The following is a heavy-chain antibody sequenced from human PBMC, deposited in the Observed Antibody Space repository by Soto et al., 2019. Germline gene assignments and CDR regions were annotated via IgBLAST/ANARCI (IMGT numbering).Heavy chain of an antibody. CDR1: DDSINSDKDY. Sequence: PSETLSLTCSVSDDSINSDKDYWGWIRQPPGKGLEWIGSVYYRGNAYYNPSLQTRVTISLDKSKSQFSLKLNSVTAADSAVYFCARLEGLATISYYFDFWGPGALVTVSS. J-gene: IGHJ4*02. CDR2: VYYRGNA. D-gene: IGHD3-9*01. V-gene: IGHV4-39*01. CDR3: ARLEGLATISYYFDF.